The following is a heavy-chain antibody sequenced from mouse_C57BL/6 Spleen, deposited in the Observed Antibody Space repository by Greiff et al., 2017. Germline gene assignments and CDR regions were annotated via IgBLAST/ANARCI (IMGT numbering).Heavy chain of an antibody. V-gene: IGHV1-22*01. CDR2: LNPNNGGT. D-gene: IGHD2-4*01. Sequence: VQLQQSGPELVKPGASVRMSCKPSGYTFTDSNLHWVKQSPGRSLEGMGDLNPNNGGTSYNQKFKGKATMTVITSASTAYMELRSLTTEDSAVYYCTISPGYYYFDYWGQGTLVTVSS. J-gene: IGHJ4*01. CDR3: TISPGYYYFDY. CDR1: GYTFTDSN.